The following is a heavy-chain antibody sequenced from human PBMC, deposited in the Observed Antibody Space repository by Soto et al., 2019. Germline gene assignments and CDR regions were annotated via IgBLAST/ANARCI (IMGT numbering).Heavy chain of an antibody. CDR3: AKDRQLQYFDWVLPHDH. J-gene: IGHJ4*02. V-gene: IGHV3-30*18. CDR1: GFTFSTYG. Sequence: PGGSLRLSCAASGFTFSTYGMHWVRQAPGKGLEWVAAISSDGDNKHCGDSVKGRFTISRDNSKDTLYLQMDSLRTEDTAVYYCAKDRQLQYFDWVLPHDHWGQGTLVTVSS. CDR2: ISSDGDNK. D-gene: IGHD3-9*01.